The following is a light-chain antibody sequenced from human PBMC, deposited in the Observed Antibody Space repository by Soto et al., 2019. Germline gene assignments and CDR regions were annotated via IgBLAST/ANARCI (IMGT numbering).Light chain of an antibody. J-gene: IGKJ4*01. CDR1: QNIDNY. CDR2: ATS. Sequence: DIQMTQSPSSLSSSLGDRVTITCRASQNIDNYLNWYQHKPGKAPKLLIYATSTLQSGVPSRFSGSGSGTEFTLTISSLQPEDFATYFCQESYTGPAVSFGGGTKVDNK. V-gene: IGKV1-39*01. CDR3: QESYTGPAVS.